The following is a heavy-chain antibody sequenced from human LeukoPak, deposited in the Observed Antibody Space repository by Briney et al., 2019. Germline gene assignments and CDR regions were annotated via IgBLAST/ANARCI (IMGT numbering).Heavy chain of an antibody. J-gene: IGHJ4*02. CDR1: GYTFTSYA. CDR2: INTNTGNP. V-gene: IGHV7-4-1*02. Sequence: ASEKVSCKASGYTFTSYAMNWVRQAPGQGLEWMGWINTNTGNPTYAQGFTGRFVFSLDTSVSTAYLQISSLKAEDTAVYYCAREDYYDSSGYYYVGGMKYWGQGTLVTVSS. CDR3: AREDYYDSSGYYYVGGMKY. D-gene: IGHD3-22*01.